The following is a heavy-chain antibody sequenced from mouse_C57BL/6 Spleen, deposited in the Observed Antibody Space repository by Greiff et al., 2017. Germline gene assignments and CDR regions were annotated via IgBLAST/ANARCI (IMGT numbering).Heavy chain of an antibody. CDR2: INPSYGTT. J-gene: IGHJ2*01. CDR1: GYSFTDYN. V-gene: IGHV1-39*01. D-gene: IGHD2-2*01. CDR3: AREGTMVTSFDY. Sequence: EVQRVESGPELVKPGASVKISCKASGYSFTDYNMNWVKQSNGKSLEWIGVINPSYGTTSYNQKVKGKATLTVDQSSSTAYMQLNSLTSEDSAVYYCAREGTMVTSFDYWGQGTTLTVSS.